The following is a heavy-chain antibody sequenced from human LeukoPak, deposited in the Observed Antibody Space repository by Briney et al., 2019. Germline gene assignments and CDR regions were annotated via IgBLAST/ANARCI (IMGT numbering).Heavy chain of an antibody. CDR1: GFTFSSYS. Sequence: GGSLRLPCAASGFTFSSYSMTWVRQAPGKGLEWVSYISSSSSTIYYADSVKGRFTISRDNAKNSLYLQMNSLRAEDTAVYYCARNHRFGELGWFDPWGQGTLVTVSS. J-gene: IGHJ5*02. CDR3: ARNHRFGELGWFDP. CDR2: ISSSSSTI. V-gene: IGHV3-48*01. D-gene: IGHD3-10*01.